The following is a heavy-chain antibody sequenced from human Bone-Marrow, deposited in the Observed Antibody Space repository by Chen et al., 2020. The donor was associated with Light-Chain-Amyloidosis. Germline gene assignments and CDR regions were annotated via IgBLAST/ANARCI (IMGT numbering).Heavy chain of an antibody. CDR3: ARMSFFETSDALDV. J-gene: IGHJ3*01. V-gene: IGHV2-70*04. Sequence: QVTVKASGPALVKPTQTLTLTCTFSGFSPTSTGMRLNWLRQPPGEALEWLARIDWDGDKYYTPSLETRLTISKDPSKSQVVLTMTNMDPVDTATYYCARMSFFETSDALDVWGQGTMITVSS. CDR1: GFSPTSTGMR. CDR2: IDWDGDK. D-gene: IGHD3-9*01.